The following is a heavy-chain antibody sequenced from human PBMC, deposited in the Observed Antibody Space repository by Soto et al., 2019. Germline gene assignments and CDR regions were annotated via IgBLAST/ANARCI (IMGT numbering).Heavy chain of an antibody. D-gene: IGHD6-19*01. J-gene: IGHJ4*01. Sequence: SCKASGYTFTGYYMHWVRQAPGQGLEWMGWINPNSGGTNYAQKFQGRVTMTRDTSISTAYMELSRLRSDDTAVYYCARALLIIAVAGTNFGYWGQGTLVTVSS. CDR2: INPNSGGT. V-gene: IGHV1-2*02. CDR3: ARALLIIAVAGTNFGY. CDR1: GYTFTGYY.